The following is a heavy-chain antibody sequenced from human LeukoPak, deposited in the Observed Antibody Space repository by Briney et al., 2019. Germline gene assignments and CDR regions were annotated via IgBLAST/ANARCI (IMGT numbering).Heavy chain of an antibody. CDR2: ISYDGSNK. CDR3: ARDWGSGWYYYYGMDV. CDR1: GFTFSSYA. D-gene: IGHD6-19*01. Sequence: GRSLRLSCAASGFTFSSYAMHWVRQAPGKGLEWVAAISYDGSNKYYADSVKGRFTISRDNSKNTLYLQMNSLRAEDTAVYYCARDWGSGWYYYYGMDVWGKGTTVTVSS. V-gene: IGHV3-30*04. J-gene: IGHJ6*04.